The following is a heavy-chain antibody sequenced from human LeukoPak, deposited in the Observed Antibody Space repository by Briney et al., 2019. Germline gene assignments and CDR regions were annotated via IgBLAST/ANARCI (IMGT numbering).Heavy chain of an antibody. Sequence: GRSLRLSCAASGFTFSSYGMHWVRQAPAKGLEWVAIISYDGRNKYYADSVKGRFTIARDNTKNTLYLQMNSLRAEETAAHYCAKSTTVTQRGYFDYWGQGTLVTVSS. CDR2: ISYDGRNK. CDR3: AKSTTVTQRGYFDY. V-gene: IGHV3-30*18. CDR1: GFTFSSYG. J-gene: IGHJ4*02. D-gene: IGHD4-17*01.